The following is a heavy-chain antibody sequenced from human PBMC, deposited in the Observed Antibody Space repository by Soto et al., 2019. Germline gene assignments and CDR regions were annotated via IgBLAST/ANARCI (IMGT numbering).Heavy chain of an antibody. CDR1: GYTFTSYG. V-gene: IGHV1-18*04. CDR2: ISAYNGNT. Sequence: QVQLVQSGAEVKKPGASVKVSCKASGYTFTSYGISWVRQAPGQGLEWMGWISAYNGNTNYAQKLQGRVTMTTETATSTDYMELRSLRSDDTAVYYCARVAAMTTVSSGYGGGMDVWGQGSTVTVSS. D-gene: IGHD4-4*01. CDR3: ARVAAMTTVSSGYGGGMDV. J-gene: IGHJ6*02.